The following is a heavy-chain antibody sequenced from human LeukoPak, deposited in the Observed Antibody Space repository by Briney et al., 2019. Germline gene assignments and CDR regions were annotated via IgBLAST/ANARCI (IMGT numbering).Heavy chain of an antibody. J-gene: IGHJ4*02. CDR1: GFTFDDYA. CDR3: AKGRSGSYFLGTDY. Sequence: PGGSLRLSCAASGFTFDDYAMHWVRQAPGKGLEWVSGISWNSGSIGYADSVKGRFTISRDNAKNSLYLQMNSLRAEDTALYYCAKGRSGSYFLGTDYWGQGTLVTVSS. D-gene: IGHD1-26*01. V-gene: IGHV3-9*01. CDR2: ISWNSGSI.